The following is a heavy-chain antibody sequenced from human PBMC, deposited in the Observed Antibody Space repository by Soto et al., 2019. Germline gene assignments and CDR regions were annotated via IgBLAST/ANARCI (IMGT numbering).Heavy chain of an antibody. Sequence: SETLSLTCTVSGGSISSYYWSWIRQPAGKGLEWIGRIYTSGSTNYNPSLKSRVTMSVDTSKNQFSLKLSSVTAADTAVYYCARENYYDSSGYYYDPLFDYWGQGALVTVSS. CDR3: ARENYYDSSGYYYDPLFDY. CDR2: IYTSGST. J-gene: IGHJ4*02. D-gene: IGHD3-22*01. CDR1: GGSISSYY. V-gene: IGHV4-4*07.